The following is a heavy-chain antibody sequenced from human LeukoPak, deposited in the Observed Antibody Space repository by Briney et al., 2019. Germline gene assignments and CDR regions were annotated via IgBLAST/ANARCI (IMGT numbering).Heavy chain of an antibody. J-gene: IGHJ4*02. CDR2: IYYSGST. V-gene: IGHV4-59*01. D-gene: IGHD4-17*01. CDR3: ARMRERGDYGDYVPHYFDY. Sequence: SETLSLTCTVSGGSISSYYWSWIRQPPGKGLEWIGYIYYSGSTNYNPSLKSRVTISVDTSKNQFSLKLSSVTAADTAVYYCARMRERGDYGDYVPHYFDYWGQGTLVTVSS. CDR1: GGSISSYY.